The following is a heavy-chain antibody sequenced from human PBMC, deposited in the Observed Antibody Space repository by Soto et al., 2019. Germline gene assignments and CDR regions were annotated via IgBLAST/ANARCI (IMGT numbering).Heavy chain of an antibody. V-gene: IGHV2-5*02. Sequence: QITLKESGPTLVKPTQTLTLTCTFSGFSLSTSGVGVGWIRQPPGKALEWLALIYWDDDKRYSPSLKSRLTITKDTXXNXVXPTMTNMDPVDTATYYCALRRGYCSGGSCYSIWFDPWGQGTLVTVSS. CDR3: ALRRGYCSGGSCYSIWFDP. CDR1: GFSLSTSGVG. CDR2: IYWDDDK. J-gene: IGHJ5*02. D-gene: IGHD2-15*01.